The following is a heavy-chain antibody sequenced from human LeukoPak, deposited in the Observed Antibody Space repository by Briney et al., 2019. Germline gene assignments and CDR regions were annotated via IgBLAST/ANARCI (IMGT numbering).Heavy chain of an antibody. CDR2: IYYSGYT. CDR1: GGSITSSIHY. Sequence: SETLSLTCSVSGGSITSSIHYWGWIRQPPGKGLEWIGSIYYSGYTYYSPSLKSRVTISEDTSKNQFSLKLSSVTAADTAVYYCARGGYCSSTSCSFGPWGQGTLVTVSS. CDR3: ARGGYCSSTSCSFGP. V-gene: IGHV4-39*07. D-gene: IGHD2-2*01. J-gene: IGHJ5*02.